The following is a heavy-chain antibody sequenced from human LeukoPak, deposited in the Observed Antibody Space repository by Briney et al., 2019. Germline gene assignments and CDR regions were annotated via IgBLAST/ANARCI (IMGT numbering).Heavy chain of an antibody. Sequence: ASVKVSCKASGGTFSSYAINWVRQAPGQGLEWMGGIIPVFGTSNYAQKFQGRVTITADESTRTAYMELSSLGSEDTAVYYCARGGARLRYFDWLGEVPCYYYMDVWGKGTTVTISS. CDR3: ARGGARLRYFDWLGEVPCYYYMDV. J-gene: IGHJ6*03. V-gene: IGHV1-69*13. D-gene: IGHD3-9*01. CDR2: IIPVFGTS. CDR1: GGTFSSYA.